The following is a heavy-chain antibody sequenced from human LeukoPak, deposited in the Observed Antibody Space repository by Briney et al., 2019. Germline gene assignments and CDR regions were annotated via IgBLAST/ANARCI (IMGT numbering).Heavy chain of an antibody. J-gene: IGHJ4*02. CDR2: IYYNGGT. CDR3: ARAWGVDTAMDANFDY. CDR1: GGSISSYY. D-gene: IGHD5-18*01. Sequence: SETLSLTCTVSGGSISSYYWSWIRQPQGKGLEWIGYIYYNGGTNYNPSLRSRVTISVDTSKNHFSLRLSSVTAADTAMYYCARAWGVDTAMDANFDYWGQGTLVTVSS. V-gene: IGHV4-59*01.